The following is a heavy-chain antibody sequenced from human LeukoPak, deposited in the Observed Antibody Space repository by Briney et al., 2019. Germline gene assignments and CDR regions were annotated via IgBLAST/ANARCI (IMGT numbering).Heavy chain of an antibody. CDR3: AKDYSNYGYYYYYRDV. Sequence: GGSLRLSCAASGFTFSSYGMHWVRQAPGKGLEWVAFIRYDGSNKYYADSVKGRFTISRDNSKNTLYLQMNSLRAEDTAVYYCAKDYSNYGYYYYYRDVGGKGTTVTVSS. CDR2: IRYDGSNK. V-gene: IGHV3-30*02. J-gene: IGHJ6*03. CDR1: GFTFSSYG. D-gene: IGHD4-11*01.